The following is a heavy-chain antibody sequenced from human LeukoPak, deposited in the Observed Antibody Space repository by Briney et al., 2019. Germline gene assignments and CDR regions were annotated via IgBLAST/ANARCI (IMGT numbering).Heavy chain of an antibody. Sequence: GASVKVSCKASGYTFSAYGFSWVRQAPGQGLEWMGRIIPIFGTANYAQKFQGRVTITTDESTSTAYMELSSLRSEDTAVYYCARGRDGYNYYYYYMDVWGKGTTVTVSS. CDR2: IIPIFGTA. J-gene: IGHJ6*03. V-gene: IGHV1-69*05. CDR1: GYTFSAYG. D-gene: IGHD5-24*01. CDR3: ARGRDGYNYYYYYMDV.